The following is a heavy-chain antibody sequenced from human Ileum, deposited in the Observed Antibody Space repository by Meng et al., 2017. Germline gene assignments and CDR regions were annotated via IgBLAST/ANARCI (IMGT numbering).Heavy chain of an antibody. CDR2: ISAYSGNT. Sequence: QVQLVQSGAEVKKPGALVKVSCKASGYIFTRYGIGWVRQAPGQGLEWMGWISAYSGNTKYAQKLQGRVTMTTDTSTSTAYMELRILRSDDTAVYYCARDTVGTTLGDYWGQGTLVTVSS. D-gene: IGHD4-23*01. V-gene: IGHV1-18*01. CDR1: GYIFTRYG. J-gene: IGHJ4*02. CDR3: ARDTVGTTLGDY.